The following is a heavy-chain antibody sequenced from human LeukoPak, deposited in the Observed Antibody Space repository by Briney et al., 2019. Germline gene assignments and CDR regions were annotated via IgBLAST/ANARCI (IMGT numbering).Heavy chain of an antibody. V-gene: IGHV4-38-2*01. CDR1: GYSIRSGYY. Sequence: SETLSLTCAVSGYSIRSGYYWGWIRQPPGKGLEWIGSVYHGGITYYNPSLNSRVTISVDTSKNQFYMKLSSVTAADTAVYYCARLVGTRLDYWGQGTLVTVSS. D-gene: IGHD2-2*01. J-gene: IGHJ4*02. CDR3: ARLVGTRLDY. CDR2: VYHGGIT.